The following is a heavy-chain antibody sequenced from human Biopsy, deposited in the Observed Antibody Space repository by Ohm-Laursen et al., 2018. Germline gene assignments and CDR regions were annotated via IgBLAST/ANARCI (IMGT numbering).Heavy chain of an antibody. D-gene: IGHD1-1*01. CDR1: GYAVTEFS. CDR3: AADINVWNVNY. J-gene: IGHJ4*02. Sequence: GASVKVSCKVSGYAVTEFSMHWVRQAPGKGLEWMGGFAPENGKTIYAQKFQGRITMTEDTPTDTAYMELSSLRSEDTAVYYCAADINVWNVNYWGRGTQVTVSS. CDR2: FAPENGKT. V-gene: IGHV1-24*01.